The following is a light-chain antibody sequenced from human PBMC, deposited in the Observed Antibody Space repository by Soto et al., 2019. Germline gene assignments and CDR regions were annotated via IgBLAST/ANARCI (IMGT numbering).Light chain of an antibody. CDR1: QTISSW. Sequence: IQITQSPSTLSGSVGDRVTNTCRASQTISSWLAWYQQKPGKAPNLLIYDASNLESGVPSKFSGSGSGTEFTLTISSLQPDDFATYYCQHYNSYPITFGQGTRLEIK. CDR2: DAS. CDR3: QHYNSYPIT. J-gene: IGKJ5*01. V-gene: IGKV1-5*01.